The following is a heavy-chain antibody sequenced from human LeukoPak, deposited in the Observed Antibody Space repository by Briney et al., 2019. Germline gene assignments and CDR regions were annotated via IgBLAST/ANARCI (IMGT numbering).Heavy chain of an antibody. V-gene: IGHV1-46*01. J-gene: IGHJ4*02. CDR2: ITPSGGI. CDR3: ARVDSTSPHELDY. CDR1: GYTFSNYD. Sequence: GASVKVSCKASGYTFSNYDMNWVRQAPGQGLEWMGMITPSGGISYAQKFQGRVTMTRDMSTNTVYMELSSLRSEGTAVYYCARVDSTSPHELDYWGQGTLVTVSS. D-gene: IGHD6-6*01.